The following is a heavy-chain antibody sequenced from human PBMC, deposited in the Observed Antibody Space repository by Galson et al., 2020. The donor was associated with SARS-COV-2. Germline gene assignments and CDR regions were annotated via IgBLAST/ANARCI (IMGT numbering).Heavy chain of an antibody. V-gene: IGHV3-30*18. D-gene: IGHD1-26*01. CDR3: AKKKTDACIAGAWCPKGAGAFDI. J-gene: IGHJ3*02. Sequence: GGSMRLSCAASGFTFSSSGLHWVRQAPGKGLEWVGVISYDGSNKYYADSVKGRFTISRDNSKDTLYLQMNSLRAEDTAVYYCAKKKTDACIAGAWCPKGAGAFDIWGQGTMVTVSS. CDR1: GFTFSSSG. CDR2: ISYDGSNK.